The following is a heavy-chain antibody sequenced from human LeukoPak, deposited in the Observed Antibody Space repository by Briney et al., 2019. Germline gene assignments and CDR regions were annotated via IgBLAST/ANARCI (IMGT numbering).Heavy chain of an antibody. J-gene: IGHJ5*01. D-gene: IGHD3-10*01. V-gene: IGHV4-4*07. CDR2: INSNGDT. Sequence: PSETLSLTCTVSGGSISSYHWIWIRQPAGKGLEWIGRINSNGDTVYNPSLKSRATMSLDMTNNQFSLKLCSVTAADTAVYYCARDRGLDGSDQLDSWGPGTLVTVSS. CDR3: ARDRGLDGSDQLDS. CDR1: GGSISSYH.